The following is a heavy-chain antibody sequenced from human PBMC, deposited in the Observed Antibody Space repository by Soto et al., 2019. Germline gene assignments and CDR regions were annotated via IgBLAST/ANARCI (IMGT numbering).Heavy chain of an antibody. V-gene: IGHV4-4*02. D-gene: IGHD6-19*01. CDR1: SGSISSTNW. J-gene: IGHJ4*02. CDR2: IYHSGSI. Sequence: QVQLQESGPGLVKPSGTLSLSCVVSSGSISSTNWWSWVRQPPGRGLEWIGAIYHSGSINHNPSLRSRATISVDKSKNQFSLNLISVTAADTAVYFCVKEGSGWSYLDHWGQGILVTVSS. CDR3: VKEGSGWSYLDH.